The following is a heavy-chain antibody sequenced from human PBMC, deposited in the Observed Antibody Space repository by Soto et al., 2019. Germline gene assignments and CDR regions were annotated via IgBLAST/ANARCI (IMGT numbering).Heavy chain of an antibody. Sequence: LSLTCTVSGGSISSGGYYWSWIRQHPGKGLEWIGYIYYSGSTYYNPSLKSRVTISVDTSKNQFSLKLSSVTAADTAVYYCAGMVRGTNWFDPWGQGTLVTVSS. J-gene: IGHJ5*02. CDR1: GGSISSGGYY. CDR2: IYYSGST. D-gene: IGHD3-10*01. CDR3: AGMVRGTNWFDP. V-gene: IGHV4-31*03.